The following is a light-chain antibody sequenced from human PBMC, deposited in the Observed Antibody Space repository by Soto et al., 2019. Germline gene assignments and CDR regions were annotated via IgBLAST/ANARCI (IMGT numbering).Light chain of an antibody. CDR3: CSYAGSSTFEV. CDR2: EVS. Sequence: QSALTQPASVSGSPGQSITISCTGTSSDVGSYNLVSWYQQYPGKAPKLMIYEVSKRSSGVSNRFSGSKSGNTASLTISGLQAEDEADYYCCSYAGSSTFEVFGGGTKVTVL. V-gene: IGLV2-23*02. CDR1: SSDVGSYNL. J-gene: IGLJ3*02.